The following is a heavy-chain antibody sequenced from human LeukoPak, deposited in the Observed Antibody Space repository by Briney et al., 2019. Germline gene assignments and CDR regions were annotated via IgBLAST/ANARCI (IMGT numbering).Heavy chain of an antibody. Sequence: GGSLRLSCAASGFTFSSYSMNWGRQAPGKGLEGVSSISSSSSYIYYADSVKGRFTISRDNAKNSLYLQMNSLRAEDTAVYYCAELGITMIGGVWGKGTTVTISS. CDR2: ISSSSSYI. CDR3: AELGITMIGGV. J-gene: IGHJ6*04. CDR1: GFTFSSYS. D-gene: IGHD3-10*02. V-gene: IGHV3-21*01.